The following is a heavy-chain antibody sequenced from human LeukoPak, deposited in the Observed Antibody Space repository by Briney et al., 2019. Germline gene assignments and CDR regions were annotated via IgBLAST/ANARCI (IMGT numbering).Heavy chain of an antibody. CDR2: INEDGSEI. CDR1: GFTFSRSW. D-gene: IGHD2-21*01. CDR3: VRAYHPGGWFDP. J-gene: IGHJ5*02. Sequence: GGSLRLSCAASGFTFSRSWMTWVRQAPGKGLEWVASINEDGSEIHYVDSVKGRFTISRDNAKDSLYLQINSLTAEDTAMYYCVRAYHPGGWFDPWGQGTLVTVSS. V-gene: IGHV3-7*04.